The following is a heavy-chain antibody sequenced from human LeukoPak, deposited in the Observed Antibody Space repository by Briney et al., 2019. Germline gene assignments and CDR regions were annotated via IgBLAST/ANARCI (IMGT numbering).Heavy chain of an antibody. V-gene: IGHV4-59*01. J-gene: IGHJ4*02. D-gene: IGHD3-9*01. CDR3: ARTNWDILTGYRHFDY. Sequence: SETLSLTCTVSGGSISSYYWSWIRQPPGKGLEWIGYIYYSGSTNYNPSLKSRVTISVDTSKNHFSLKLSSVTAADTAVYHCARTNWDILTGYRHFDYWGQGTLVTVSS. CDR1: GGSISSYY. CDR2: IYYSGST.